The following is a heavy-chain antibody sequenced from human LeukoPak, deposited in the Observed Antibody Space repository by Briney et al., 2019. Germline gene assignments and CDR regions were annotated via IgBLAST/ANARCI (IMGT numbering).Heavy chain of an antibody. Sequence: GGSLRLSCAASGFTFSSYTMNWVRQAPGKGLEWVSSISSSSSYIYYADSVKGRFTISRDNAKNSLYLQMNSLRAEDTAVYYCASCITLVPAYFDLWGRGTLVTVSS. CDR3: ASCITLVPAYFDL. CDR1: GFTFSSYT. D-gene: IGHD3-10*01. J-gene: IGHJ2*01. CDR2: ISSSSSYI. V-gene: IGHV3-21*01.